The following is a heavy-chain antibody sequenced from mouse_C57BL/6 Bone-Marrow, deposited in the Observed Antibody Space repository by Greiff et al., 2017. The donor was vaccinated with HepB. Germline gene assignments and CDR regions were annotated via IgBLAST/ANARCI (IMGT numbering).Heavy chain of an antibody. CDR2: IHPNSGST. Sequence: VQLVESGAELVKPGASVKLSCKASGYTFTSYWMHWVKQRPGQGLEWIGMIHPNSGSTNYNEKFKSKDTLTVDKSSSTAYMHLSSLTSEDSAVYYCAGEGLRPFAYGGQGTLVTVTA. J-gene: IGHJ3*01. CDR1: GYTFTSYW. D-gene: IGHD2-4*01. CDR3: AGEGLRPFAY. V-gene: IGHV1-64*01.